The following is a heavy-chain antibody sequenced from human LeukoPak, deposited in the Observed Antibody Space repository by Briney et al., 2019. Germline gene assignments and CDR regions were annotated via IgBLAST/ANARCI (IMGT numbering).Heavy chain of an antibody. J-gene: IGHJ4*02. CDR2: IIPILGIA. D-gene: IGHD7-27*01. CDR1: GGTFSSYA. CDR3: ARDLRSRGDLLDY. Sequence: GASVKVSCKASGGTFSSYAISWVRQAPGQGLEWMGRIIPILGIANYAQKFQGRVTITADKSTSTAYMELSSLRSEDTAVYYCARDLRSRGDLLDYWGQGTLVTVSS. V-gene: IGHV1-69*04.